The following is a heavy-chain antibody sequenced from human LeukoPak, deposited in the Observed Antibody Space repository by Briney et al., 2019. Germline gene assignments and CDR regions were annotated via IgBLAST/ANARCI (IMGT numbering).Heavy chain of an antibody. CDR1: GFTFSSYD. Sequence: GGSLRLSCAASGFTFSSYDMHWVRQATGKGLEWVSAISTAGDTKYSASLKDGFTISRRNATNSLYLQMNSLRAGDTAVYYCARVGYCSSTSCAYGMDVWGQGTPVTVSS. J-gene: IGHJ6*02. CDR3: ARVGYCSSTSCAYGMDV. D-gene: IGHD2-2*03. CDR2: ISTAGDT. V-gene: IGHV3-13*01.